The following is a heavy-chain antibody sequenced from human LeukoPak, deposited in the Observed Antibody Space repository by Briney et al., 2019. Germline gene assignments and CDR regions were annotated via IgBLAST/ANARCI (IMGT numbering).Heavy chain of an antibody. V-gene: IGHV1-69*04. CDR2: IIPILGIA. J-gene: IGHJ6*02. CDR3: ARSRITMVRGVISGMDV. D-gene: IGHD3-10*01. CDR1: GGTFSSYA. Sequence: SVKVSCKASGGTFSSYAISWVRQAPGQGLEWMGRIIPILGIANYAQKFQGRVTITADKSTSTAYMELSSLRSEDTAVYYCARSRITMVRGVISGMDVWGQGTTVTVSS.